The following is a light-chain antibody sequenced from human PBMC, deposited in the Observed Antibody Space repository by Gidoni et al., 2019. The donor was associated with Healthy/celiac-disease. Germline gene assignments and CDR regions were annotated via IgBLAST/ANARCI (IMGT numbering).Light chain of an antibody. Sequence: DIVMTQSPLSLPVTPGEPASISCRSSQSLLHSNGYNYLDWYLQKPGQSPQLLIYLGSNRASGVPDRFSGSGSGIDFTLKISRVEAEDVGVYYCMQALQTPPTFXGXTKVEIK. V-gene: IGKV2-28*01. CDR3: MQALQTPPT. CDR1: QSLLHSNGYNY. CDR2: LGS. J-gene: IGKJ4*01.